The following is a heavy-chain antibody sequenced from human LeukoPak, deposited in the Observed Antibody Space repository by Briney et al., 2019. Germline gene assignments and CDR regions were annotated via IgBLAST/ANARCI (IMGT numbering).Heavy chain of an antibody. V-gene: IGHV3-7*01. D-gene: IGHD2-15*01. J-gene: IGHJ4*02. CDR3: ARLRGGSY. CDR2: IGQDGGEK. Sequence: GGSLRLSCAASGFTFSNYWMTWVRQAPGKGLEWVANIGQDGGEKYYVDSVKGRFTISRDNTKDSLYLQMNSLGAEETALYYCARLRGGSYWGPGTLVTVSS. CDR1: GFTFSNYW.